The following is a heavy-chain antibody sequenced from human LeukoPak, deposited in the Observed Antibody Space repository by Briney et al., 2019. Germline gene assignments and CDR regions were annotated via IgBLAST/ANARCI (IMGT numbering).Heavy chain of an antibody. Sequence: SETLSLTCTVSGGSISSSSYYWGWIRQPPGKGLEWIGGIYYSGSTYYNPSLKSRVTISVDTSKNQFSLKLSSVTAADTAVYYCARHRTKPIAAAGTPRDYWGQGTLVTVSS. J-gene: IGHJ4*02. CDR3: ARHRTKPIAAAGTPRDY. V-gene: IGHV4-39*01. CDR2: IYYSGST. CDR1: GGSISSSSYY. D-gene: IGHD6-13*01.